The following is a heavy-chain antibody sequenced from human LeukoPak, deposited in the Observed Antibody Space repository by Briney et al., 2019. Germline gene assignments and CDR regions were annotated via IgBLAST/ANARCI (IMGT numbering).Heavy chain of an antibody. CDR2: ISYSGST. J-gene: IGHJ4*02. CDR3: VAETMVRNFDY. CDR1: GGSISSGVYY. Sequence: SETLSLTCTVSGGSISSGVYYWGWIRQPPGKGLEWTATISYSGSTYCNPSLKSRVTVSVDTSKNQFSLKLSSVTAADTAVYYCVAETMVRNFDYWGQGTLVTVSS. V-gene: IGHV4-39*07. D-gene: IGHD5-18*01.